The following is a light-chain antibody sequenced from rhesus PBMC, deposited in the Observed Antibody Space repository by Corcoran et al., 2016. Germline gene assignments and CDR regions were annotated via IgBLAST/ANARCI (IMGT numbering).Light chain of an antibody. Sequence: DIQMTQSPSSLSASVGDTVTITCRARQSISRWLAWYKQKPGKDPKLLIYKSSRLPSGVPSRFSGSGSGTDFTLSISRLQSEDFATYYCQQYSSSPRTFGQVTKVEIK. CDR3: QQYSSSPRT. V-gene: IGKV1-22*01. J-gene: IGKJ1*01. CDR1: QSISRW. CDR2: KSS.